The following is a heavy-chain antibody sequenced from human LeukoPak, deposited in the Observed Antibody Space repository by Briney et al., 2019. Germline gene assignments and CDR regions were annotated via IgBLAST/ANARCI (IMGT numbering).Heavy chain of an antibody. J-gene: IGHJ6*02. V-gene: IGHV5-51*01. D-gene: IGHD3-22*01. CDR3: ARHYELTQIGAYDSSGSLWLDV. CDR1: GYGFTSYW. CDR2: IYPGDSDT. Sequence: GESLKISCKGSGYGFTSYWIGWVRQMPGKGLEWMGIIYPGDSDTRYSPSFQGQVTISADKSISTAYLQWSSLKASDTAMYYCARHYELTQIGAYDSSGSLWLDVWGQGTTVTVSS.